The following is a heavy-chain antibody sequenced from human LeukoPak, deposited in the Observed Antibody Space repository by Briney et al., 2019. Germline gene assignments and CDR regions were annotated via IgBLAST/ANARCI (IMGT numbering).Heavy chain of an antibody. CDR1: GFTFDNYA. J-gene: IGHJ3*02. CDR2: ISWSTGGI. CDR3: AKDEFVASAFTGAFDI. Sequence: PGRSLRLSCAASGFTFDNYAMHWVRQAPGKGLEWVSGISWSTGGIGYADSVKGRFTISRDNAKNSLYLQMNSLRAEDMALYYCAKDEFVASAFTGAFDIWGQGTMVTVSS. D-gene: IGHD2-8*02. V-gene: IGHV3-9*03.